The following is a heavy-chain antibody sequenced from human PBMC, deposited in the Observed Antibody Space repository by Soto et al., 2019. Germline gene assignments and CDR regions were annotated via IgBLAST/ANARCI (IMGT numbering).Heavy chain of an antibody. V-gene: IGHV4-4*02. J-gene: IGHJ4*02. CDR3: ARHISVPRSRGFDY. CDR2: IYHSGST. D-gene: IGHD2-21*01. Sequence: QVQLQASGPGLVKPSGPLSLTCAVSGASISDNWWSWVCQPPGKGLEWIGEIYHSGSTHYNPSLLILVAKSVDKSNNRLTLNLNSVTAADTAVDYSARHISVPRSRGFDYWGQGTLDTVSS. CDR1: GASISDNW.